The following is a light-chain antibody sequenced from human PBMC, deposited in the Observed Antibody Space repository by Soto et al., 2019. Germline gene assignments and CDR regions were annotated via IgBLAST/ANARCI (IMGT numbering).Light chain of an antibody. V-gene: IGLV2-14*01. J-gene: IGLJ2*01. CDR2: DVS. Sequence: QSALTQPASVSGSPGQSITISCTGTSSDVGGYNYVSWYQQHPGKAPKLMIYDVSNRPSGVSNRFSGSKSGNTASLTISGLQAEVEADYYCISYTRSNTLYVVFGGGTKLTVL. CDR3: ISYTRSNTLYVV. CDR1: SSDVGGYNY.